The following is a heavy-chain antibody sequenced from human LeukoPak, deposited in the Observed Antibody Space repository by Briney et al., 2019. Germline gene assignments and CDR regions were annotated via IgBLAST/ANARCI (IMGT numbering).Heavy chain of an antibody. CDR2: VSGNGDTK. CDR1: GFYFTDYA. CDR3: AKRCGNYDPYFDY. J-gene: IGHJ4*02. D-gene: IGHD1-7*01. V-gene: IGHV3-23*01. Sequence: PGGSLRLSCAASGFYFTDYAMSWARQAPGKGLEWLSAVSGNGDTKDYADSVKGRFTISRDNSKNTLYLQMNSLRAEDTAVYYCAKRCGNYDPYFDYWGQGTLVTVSS.